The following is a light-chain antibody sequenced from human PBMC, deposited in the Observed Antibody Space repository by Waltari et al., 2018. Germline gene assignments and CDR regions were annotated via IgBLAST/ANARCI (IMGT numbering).Light chain of an antibody. CDR1: QSLSGSY. CDR2: HAS. Sequence: EIVLTQSPGTLSLSPGDRATLSCRASQSLSGSYLAWYQQKPGQAPRLLIYHASSRATGIPPRFSGNGSETDFTLTISSLEPGDFAVYICQQYSSSPTTFGQGTKLDIK. J-gene: IGKJ2*01. V-gene: IGKV3-20*01. CDR3: QQYSSSPTT.